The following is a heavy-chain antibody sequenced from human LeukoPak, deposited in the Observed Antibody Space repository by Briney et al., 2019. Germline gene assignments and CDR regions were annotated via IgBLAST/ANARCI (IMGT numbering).Heavy chain of an antibody. J-gene: IGHJ3*02. CDR1: GGSISSGSYY. CDR3: ASGRGSSGYLYAFDI. D-gene: IGHD3-22*01. V-gene: IGHV4-61*02. CDR2: IYTSGST. Sequence: PSQTLSVTCTVSGGSISSGSYYWSWIRQPAGKGLEWIGRIYTSGSTNYNPSLKSRVTISIDTSKNQFSLKLSSVTAADTAVYYCASGRGSSGYLYAFDIWGQGTMVTVSS.